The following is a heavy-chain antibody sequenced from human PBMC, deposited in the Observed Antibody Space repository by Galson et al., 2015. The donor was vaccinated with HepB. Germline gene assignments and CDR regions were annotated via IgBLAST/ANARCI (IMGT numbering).Heavy chain of an antibody. J-gene: IGHJ4*02. Sequence: SLRLSCAASGFTFSSFGMHWVRQAPGKGLDWVALIWYDGSNQYYPGSVKGRFTISGDNSKNTLHLQMNSLRAEDTAVYYCARASSLYGSGSYFDYWGQGTLVTVPS. CDR2: IWYDGSNQ. CDR3: ARASSLYGSGSYFDY. CDR1: GFTFSSFG. D-gene: IGHD3-10*01. V-gene: IGHV3-33*01.